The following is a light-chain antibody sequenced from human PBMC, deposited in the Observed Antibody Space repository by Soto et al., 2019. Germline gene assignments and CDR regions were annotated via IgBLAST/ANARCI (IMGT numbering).Light chain of an antibody. Sequence: EIVLTQSPGTLSLSLGERATLSCRASQSVGSGYLAWFQQKAGQTPRLRIFGTSHRPTYIPDRFSASGSGTDFTLTISRVEPEDFAVYYWQNYGTSPPHTFRQGTRLEIK. J-gene: IGKJ2*01. CDR3: QNYGTSPPHT. V-gene: IGKV3-20*01. CDR1: QSVGSGY. CDR2: GTS.